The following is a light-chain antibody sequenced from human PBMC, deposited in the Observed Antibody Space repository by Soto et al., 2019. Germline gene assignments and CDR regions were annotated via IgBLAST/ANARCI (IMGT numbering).Light chain of an antibody. CDR3: MQALQTPRT. V-gene: IGKV2-28*01. J-gene: IGKJ3*01. CDR2: LGS. CDR1: QSLVHNNGYNY. Sequence: DIVMTQSPLSLPVTPGEPASISCRSSQSLVHNNGYNYLDWYLQKPGQSPQLLIYLGSNRASGVPDRFSGSGSGTDFTLKISRVEAGDVGVYYCMQALQTPRTFGPGTRVDIK.